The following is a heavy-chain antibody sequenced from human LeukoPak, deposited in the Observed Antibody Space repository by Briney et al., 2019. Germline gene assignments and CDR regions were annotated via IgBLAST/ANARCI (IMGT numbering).Heavy chain of an antibody. J-gene: IGHJ3*02. Sequence: ASVKVSCKASGGTFSSYAISWVRQAPGQGREWMGGIIPIFGTANYAQKFQGRVTITADKSTSTAYMELSSLRSEDTAVYYCASQLYYYDSSGYSPDAFDIWGQGTMVTVSS. D-gene: IGHD3-22*01. CDR3: ASQLYYYDSSGYSPDAFDI. CDR1: GGTFSSYA. CDR2: IIPIFGTA. V-gene: IGHV1-69*06.